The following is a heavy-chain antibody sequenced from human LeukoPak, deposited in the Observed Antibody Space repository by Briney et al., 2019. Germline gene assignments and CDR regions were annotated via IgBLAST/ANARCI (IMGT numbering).Heavy chain of an antibody. CDR2: ISSSSTI. D-gene: IGHD2-2*01. CDR3: ARDRRLGYCSSTSCYYFDY. V-gene: IGHV3-48*02. J-gene: IGHJ4*02. Sequence: GGSLRLSCAASGFTFSSYSMNWVRQAPGKGLEWVSYISSSSTIYYADSVKGRFTISRDNAKNSLYLQMNSLRDEDTAMYYCARDRRLGYCSSTSCYYFDYWGQGTLVTVSS. CDR1: GFTFSSYS.